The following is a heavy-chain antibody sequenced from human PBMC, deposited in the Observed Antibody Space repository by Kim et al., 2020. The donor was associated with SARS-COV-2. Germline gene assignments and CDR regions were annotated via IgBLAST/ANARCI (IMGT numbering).Heavy chain of an antibody. D-gene: IGHD2-15*01. CDR1: GYTFTTYA. V-gene: IGHV1-3*04. J-gene: IGHJ4*02. CDR3: ARARYCSGDGCYSLGWPIDY. CDR2: INTGNGNT. Sequence: ASVKVSCKASGYTFTTYAMHWVRQPPGQRLEWMGWINTGNGNTKYSQKFQGRVTITRDTSASTAYMELSSLRSEDTAVYYCARARYCSGDGCYSLGWPIDYWGQGTLVTVSS.